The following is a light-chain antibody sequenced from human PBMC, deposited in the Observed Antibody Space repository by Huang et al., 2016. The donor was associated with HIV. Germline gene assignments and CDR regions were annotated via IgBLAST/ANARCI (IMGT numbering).Light chain of an antibody. CDR3: QQYNNWPIT. J-gene: IGKJ5*01. Sequence: EIVMTQSPATLSVSPGERVTLSCRASQSVSSNLAWYQQKPGQAPRLLIYGASTRATGIPARFSGSGSGTECTLTISSLQSEDFAVYYCQQYNNWPITFGQGTRLEIK. CDR1: QSVSSN. V-gene: IGKV3-15*01. CDR2: GAS.